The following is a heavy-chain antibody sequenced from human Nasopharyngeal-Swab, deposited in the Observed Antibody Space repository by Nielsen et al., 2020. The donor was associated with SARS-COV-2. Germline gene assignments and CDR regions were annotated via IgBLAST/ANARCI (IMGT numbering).Heavy chain of an antibody. CDR2: IYPSDSDT. CDR3: ASQWILVGDDTFDV. D-gene: IGHD2-8*02. Sequence: GGSLRLSCKGSGYSFTSYWIGWVRQMPGKGLEWMGVIYPSDSDTRYSPSFQGQVTISADKSTSTAYLQWSSLKASDTAMYYCASQWILVGDDTFDVWGQGTMVTVSS. J-gene: IGHJ3*01. V-gene: IGHV5-51*01. CDR1: GYSFTSYW.